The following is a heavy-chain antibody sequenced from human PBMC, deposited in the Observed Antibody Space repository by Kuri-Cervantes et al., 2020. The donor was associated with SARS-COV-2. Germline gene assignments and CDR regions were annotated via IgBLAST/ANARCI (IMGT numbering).Heavy chain of an antibody. D-gene: IGHD6-19*01. CDR1: SSPFTSSD. J-gene: IGHJ4*02. Sequence: ASMQSLCKASSSPFTSSDTNWVRQATGQGLEWMGWMNPNSGNTGYAQKFQGRVTMTRNTSISTAYMELSSLRSEDTAVYYCATGKGRAVEQGLVGFDDWGEGTLVTVSS. CDR3: ATGKGRAVEQGLVGFDD. V-gene: IGHV1-8*01. CDR2: MNPNSGNT.